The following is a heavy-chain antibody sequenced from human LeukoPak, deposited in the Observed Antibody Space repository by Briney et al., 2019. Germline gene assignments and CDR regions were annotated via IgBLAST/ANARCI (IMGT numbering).Heavy chain of an antibody. CDR1: GFTFSNYN. D-gene: IGHD3-10*01. J-gene: IGHJ4*02. CDR2: IISSSNII. CDR3: ARDFAREFTIDY. V-gene: IGHV3-48*01. Sequence: GGSLRLSCAASGFTFSNYNMNWVRQPPGRGLQWVSYIISSSNIIYYADSVKGRFTISRDDAKNSLFLQMNSLRAEDAAVYYCARDFAREFTIDYWGQGTLVTVSS.